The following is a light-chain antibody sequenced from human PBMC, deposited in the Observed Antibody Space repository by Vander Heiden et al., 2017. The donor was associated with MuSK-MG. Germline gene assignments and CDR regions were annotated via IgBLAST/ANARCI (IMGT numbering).Light chain of an antibody. V-gene: IGLV1-47*01. CDR2: RNN. CDR1: SSNIGSNY. CDR3: AAWDDSLSGPDV. Sequence: QSVLTQPPSASGTPGQRVTISCSGSSSNIGSNYVYWYQQLPGTAPKLLSYRNNQRPSGVPDRFSGSKSGTSASLAISGLRSEDEADYYCAAWDDSLSGPDVFGTGTKVTVL. J-gene: IGLJ1*01.